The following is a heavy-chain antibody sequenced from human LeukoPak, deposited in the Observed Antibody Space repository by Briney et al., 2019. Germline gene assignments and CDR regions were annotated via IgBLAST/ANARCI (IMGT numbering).Heavy chain of an antibody. D-gene: IGHD2-2*01. V-gene: IGHV3-30-3*01. CDR1: GFTFSNYA. Sequence: GRSLRPSCAASGFTFSNYAIHWFRQAPGKGLEWVAVISSDGSDKYYADSVKGRFTISRDNSKNTLYLQMNSLRAEDTAVYYCARDMVHCSSTDCRRAYYFDYWGQGTLVTVSS. J-gene: IGHJ4*02. CDR3: ARDMVHCSSTDCRRAYYFDY. CDR2: ISSDGSDK.